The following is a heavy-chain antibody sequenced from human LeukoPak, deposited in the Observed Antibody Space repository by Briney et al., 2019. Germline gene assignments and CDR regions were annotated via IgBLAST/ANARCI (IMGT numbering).Heavy chain of an antibody. V-gene: IGHV3-33*01. Sequence: PGGSLRLSCVASGITFSNYGMHWVHQAPGKGLEWVAGIWYDGSNKNYVDSVKGRFTISRDNAKNSLYLQMNSLRAEDTAVYYCARDYRHCSSTSCPPGYWGQGTLVTVSS. CDR3: ARDYRHCSSTSCPPGY. CDR1: GITFSNYG. D-gene: IGHD2-2*01. CDR2: IWYDGSNK. J-gene: IGHJ4*02.